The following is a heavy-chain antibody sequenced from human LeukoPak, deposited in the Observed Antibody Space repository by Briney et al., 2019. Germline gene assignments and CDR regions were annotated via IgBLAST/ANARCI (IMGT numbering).Heavy chain of an antibody. D-gene: IGHD3-3*01. CDR1: GFTFSSYS. CDR2: ISSSSSTI. Sequence: PGGSLRLSCAASGFTFSSYSMNWVRQAPGKGLEWVSYISSSSSTIYYADSVKGRFTISRDNAKNSLYLQMNSLRAEDTAVYYCAREGTAGGSGYFDYWGQGTLVTVSS. CDR3: AREGTAGGSGYFDY. J-gene: IGHJ4*02. V-gene: IGHV3-48*01.